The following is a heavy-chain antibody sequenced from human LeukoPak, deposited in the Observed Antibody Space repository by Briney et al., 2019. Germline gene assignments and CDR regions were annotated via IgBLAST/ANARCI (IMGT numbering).Heavy chain of an antibody. J-gene: IGHJ4*02. D-gene: IGHD3-10*01. CDR1: GFTFSSYA. V-gene: IGHV3-23*01. CDR2: ISGSGGST. Sequence: GGSLRHSYAASGFTFSSYAMSWVRQAPGKGLEWVSAISGSGGSTYYADSVKGRFTISRDNSKNTLYLQMSSLRAEDTAVYYCARGPITMVRGPPDYWGQGTLVTVSS. CDR3: ARGPITMVRGPPDY.